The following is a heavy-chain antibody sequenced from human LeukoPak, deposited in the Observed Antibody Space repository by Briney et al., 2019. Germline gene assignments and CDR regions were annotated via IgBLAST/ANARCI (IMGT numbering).Heavy chain of an antibody. J-gene: IGHJ5*02. CDR3: ARAKGNYGWFDP. D-gene: IGHD4-11*01. CDR1: GGSISSSSYY. Sequence: SETLSLTCTVSGGSISSSSYYWGWIRQPPGKELEWIGTIYYSGSTYYNPSLKSRVTISVDTSKNQFSLRLSSVTAADTAVYYCARAKGNYGWFDPWGQGTLVTVSS. V-gene: IGHV4-39*07. CDR2: IYYSGST.